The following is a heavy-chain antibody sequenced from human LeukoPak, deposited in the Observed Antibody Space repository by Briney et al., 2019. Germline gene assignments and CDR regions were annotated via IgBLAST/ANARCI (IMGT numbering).Heavy chain of an antibody. CDR2: INHSGST. D-gene: IGHD6-19*01. J-gene: IGHJ3*01. CDR3: ARETEKQWQY. V-gene: IGHV4-34*01. Sequence: SETLSLTCAVYGGSFSGYYWSWIRQPPGKGLEWIGEINHSGSTYYNPFLKSRVTMSVDTSKNQFSLRLSSVTAADTAVYYCARETEKQWQYWGQGTTVSVSS. CDR1: GGSFSGYY.